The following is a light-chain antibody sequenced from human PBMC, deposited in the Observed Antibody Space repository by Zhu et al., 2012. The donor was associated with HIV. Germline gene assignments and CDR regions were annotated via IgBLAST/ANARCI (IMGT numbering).Light chain of an antibody. J-gene: IGKJ1*01. CDR3: HQYDNSWT. CDR2: GAS. CDR1: QSVSSNY. Sequence: VLTQSPDILSLSPGDRATLACRASQSVSSNYLIWYQQKPGQAPRPLIYGASDRASGVPDRFSGSGSGTDFTLSISRLEPEDFAVYYCHQYDNSWTFGQGTKVEIK. V-gene: IGKV3-20*01.